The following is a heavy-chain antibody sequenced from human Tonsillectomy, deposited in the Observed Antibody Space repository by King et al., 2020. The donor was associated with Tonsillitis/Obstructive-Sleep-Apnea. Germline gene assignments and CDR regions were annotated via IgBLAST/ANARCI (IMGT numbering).Heavy chain of an antibody. CDR1: GFTFSTYA. CDR2: ISYDGSNN. V-gene: IGHV3-30*04. J-gene: IGHJ3*02. Sequence: VQLVESGGGVVQPGRSLRLSCAASGFTFSTYAMHWVRQAPGKGLEWVAVISYDGSNNYYADSVKGRFTISRDNSKTMLYLQMNSLRSEDTAVYYCAKDRDCSSTSCYNVFDIWGHGTMVTVSS. CDR3: AKDRDCSSTSCYNVFDI. D-gene: IGHD2-2*02.